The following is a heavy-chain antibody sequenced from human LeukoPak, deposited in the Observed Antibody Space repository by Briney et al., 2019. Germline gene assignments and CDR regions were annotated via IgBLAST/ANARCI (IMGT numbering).Heavy chain of an antibody. V-gene: IGHV1-18*01. J-gene: IGHJ4*02. CDR2: ISAYNGNT. D-gene: IGHD3-10*01. CDR1: GYTFTSYG. Sequence: ASVKVSCKASGYTFTSYGISWVRQAPGQGLEWMGEISAYNGNTNYAQELQGRVTMNTGTSTSTAYMELRSVRSDDTAVYYCALTMVRGVIEDYWGQGTLVTVSS. CDR3: ALTMVRGVIEDY.